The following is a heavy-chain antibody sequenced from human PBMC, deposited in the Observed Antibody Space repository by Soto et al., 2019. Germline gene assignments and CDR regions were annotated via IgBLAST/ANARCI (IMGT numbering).Heavy chain of an antibody. Sequence: GGSLRLSCAASGFTVSSNYMSWVRQAPGKGLEWVGRIKSKTDGGTTDYAAPVKGRFTISRDDSKNTLYLQMNSLKTEDTAVYYCTTDPVTMIVVVPSSGWGQGTLVTVSS. V-gene: IGHV3-15*01. CDR1: GFTVSSNY. CDR2: IKSKTDGGTT. J-gene: IGHJ4*02. CDR3: TTDPVTMIVVVPSSG. D-gene: IGHD3-22*01.